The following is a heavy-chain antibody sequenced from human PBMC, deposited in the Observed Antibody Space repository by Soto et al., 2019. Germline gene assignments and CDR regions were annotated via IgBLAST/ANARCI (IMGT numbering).Heavy chain of an antibody. Sequence: QVQLVQSGAEVKKPGSSVKVSCTASGGTFSSYAISWVRQAPGQGLEWMGGIIPIFGTANYAQKFQGRVTITADQSTNTAYMDLSSLRSEDTAVYYCARRYCSGGSCYFQNWFDPWGQGTLVTVSS. V-gene: IGHV1-69*12. J-gene: IGHJ5*02. CDR2: IIPIFGTA. CDR1: GGTFSSYA. D-gene: IGHD2-15*01. CDR3: ARRYCSGGSCYFQNWFDP.